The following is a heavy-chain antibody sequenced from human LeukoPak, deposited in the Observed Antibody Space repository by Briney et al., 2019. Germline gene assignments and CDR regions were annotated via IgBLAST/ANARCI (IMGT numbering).Heavy chain of an antibody. V-gene: IGHV3-23*01. CDR3: AKDGGWDIVVVVAAFN. Sequence: GGSLRLSCAASGFTFSSYAMSWVRQAPGKGLEWVSAMSGSGGSTYYADSVKGRFTISRDNSKYTPYLQMNSLRAEDMAVYYCAKDGGWDIVVVVAAFNWGQGTLVTVSS. CDR2: MSGSGGST. D-gene: IGHD2-15*01. J-gene: IGHJ4*02. CDR1: GFTFSSYA.